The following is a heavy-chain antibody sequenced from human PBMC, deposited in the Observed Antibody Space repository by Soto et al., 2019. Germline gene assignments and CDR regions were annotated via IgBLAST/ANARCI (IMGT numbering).Heavy chain of an antibody. J-gene: IGHJ4*02. CDR2: ISDSGDST. D-gene: IGHD1-1*01. CDR1: GFTFSSYA. CDR3: ARRRGYSFDY. V-gene: IGHV3-23*01. Sequence: EVPLLESGGGLVQPGGSLRLSCAASGFTFSSYAMSWVRQAPGKALEWVSTISDSGDSTYYADSVKGRFTISGDNSKNTLSLQMNNLRAEDTAVYYCARRRGYSFDYWGQGTLVTVSS.